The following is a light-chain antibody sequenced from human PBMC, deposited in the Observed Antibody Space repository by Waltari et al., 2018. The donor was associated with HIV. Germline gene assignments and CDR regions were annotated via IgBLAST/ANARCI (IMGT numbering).Light chain of an antibody. Sequence: EIVLTQSPGTLYLSPGERATLSCRARQRIGSDYLVWYQQKPGQAPTLLFYSASSRATGIPDRFSGSGSGTDFPLTISRLEPEDFAIYYCQPYSSSSQIFTFGPGTKVDIK. J-gene: IGKJ3*01. V-gene: IGKV3-20*01. CDR3: QPYSSSSQIFT. CDR2: SAS. CDR1: QRIGSDY.